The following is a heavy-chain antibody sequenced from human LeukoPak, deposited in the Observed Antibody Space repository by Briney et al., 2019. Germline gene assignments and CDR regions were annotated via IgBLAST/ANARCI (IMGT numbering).Heavy chain of an antibody. V-gene: IGHV3-33*06. J-gene: IGHJ6*03. CDR1: GFTFSSYG. D-gene: IGHD6-6*01. Sequence: GRSLRLSCAASGFTFSSYGMHWVRQAPGKGLEWVAVIWYDGGNKYYADSVKGRFTISRDNSKNTLYLQMNSLRAEDTAVYYCAKDGVAARSNYYYYYMDVWGKGTTVTVSS. CDR3: AKDGVAARSNYYYYYMDV. CDR2: IWYDGGNK.